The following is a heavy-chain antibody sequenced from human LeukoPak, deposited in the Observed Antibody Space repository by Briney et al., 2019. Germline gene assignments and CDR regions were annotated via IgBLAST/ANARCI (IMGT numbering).Heavy chain of an antibody. J-gene: IGHJ5*02. Sequence: ASVKVSCKAPVGTFSSYTISWVRQAPGQGLEWMGRIIPILGIANYAQKFQGRVTITADKSTSTAYMELSSLRSEDTAVYYCAREVVDIVVVPAAMGGWFDPWGQGTLVTVSS. V-gene: IGHV1-69*04. D-gene: IGHD2-2*03. CDR3: AREVVDIVVVPAAMGGWFDP. CDR2: IIPILGIA. CDR1: VGTFSSYT.